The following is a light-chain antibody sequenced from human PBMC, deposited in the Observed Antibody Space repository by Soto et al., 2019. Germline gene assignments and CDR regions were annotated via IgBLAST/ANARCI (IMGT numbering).Light chain of an antibody. J-gene: IGLJ2*01. CDR2: EVT. CDR1: SSDVGGYNY. CDR3: NSYTRTSTLVI. V-gene: IGLV2-14*01. Sequence: QSVLTQPASVSGFPGQSITISCTGTSSDVGGYNYVSWYRQHPGKAPKLLIYEVTNRPSGVSDRFYGSKSGNTASLTISGLQADDEADYYCNSYTRTSTLVIFGGGTKLTVL.